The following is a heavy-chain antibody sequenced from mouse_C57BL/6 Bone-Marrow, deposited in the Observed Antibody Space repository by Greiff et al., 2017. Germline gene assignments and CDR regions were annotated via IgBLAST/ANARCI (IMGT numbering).Heavy chain of an antibody. CDR1: GFSLTSYG. V-gene: IGHV2-2*01. CDR3: ARNGYDDGRFYAMDY. D-gene: IGHD2-2*01. J-gene: IGHJ4*01. CDR2: IWSGGST. Sequence: VKLMESGPGLVQPSQSLSITCTVSGFSLTSYGVHWVRQSPGKGLEWLGVIWSGGSTDYNAAFISRLSISKDNSKSQVFFKMNSLQADDTAIYYCARNGYDDGRFYAMDYWGQGTSVTVSS.